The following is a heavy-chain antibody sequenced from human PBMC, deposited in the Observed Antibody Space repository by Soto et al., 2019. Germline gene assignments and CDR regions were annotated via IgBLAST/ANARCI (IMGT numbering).Heavy chain of an antibody. CDR2: IYSSGNT. Sequence: LSLTCTVSGASVSSGDYYWTWIRQPPGKDLEWIGYIYSSGNTNYNPSLRSRVTMSKDTSKNQFSLKLSSVAAADTAVYYCARRVTGGGERFDPWGLGTLVTVSS. J-gene: IGHJ5*02. CDR3: ARRVTGGGERFDP. CDR1: GASVSSGDYY. V-gene: IGHV4-30-4*01. D-gene: IGHD7-27*01.